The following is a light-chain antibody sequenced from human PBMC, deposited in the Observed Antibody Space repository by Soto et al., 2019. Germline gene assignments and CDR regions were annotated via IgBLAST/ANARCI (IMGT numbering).Light chain of an antibody. CDR3: QQLSRYPLT. J-gene: IGKJ4*01. Sequence: DIQLTQSPSFLSASVGDTVTITCRARQALSNYLAWYQQKPGKAPDLLIYSASKLQSGVPSRFSGSGSETEFSLTIRALQPEDFATYYCQQLSRYPLTFGGGTKVEIK. CDR2: SAS. V-gene: IGKV1-9*01. CDR1: QALSNY.